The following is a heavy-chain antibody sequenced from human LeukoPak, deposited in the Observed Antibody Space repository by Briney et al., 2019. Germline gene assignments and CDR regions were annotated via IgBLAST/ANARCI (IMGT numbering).Heavy chain of an antibody. Sequence: ASVKVSCKASGYTFTGYYMHWVRQAPGQGLEWMGWINPNSGGTNYAQKFQGWVTMTRDTSISTAYMELSRLRSDDTAVYYCARDRRKYYDSSGYYGHDAFDIWGQGTMVTVSS. CDR3: ARDRRKYYDSSGYYGHDAFDI. V-gene: IGHV1-2*04. D-gene: IGHD3-22*01. J-gene: IGHJ3*02. CDR2: INPNSGGT. CDR1: GYTFTGYY.